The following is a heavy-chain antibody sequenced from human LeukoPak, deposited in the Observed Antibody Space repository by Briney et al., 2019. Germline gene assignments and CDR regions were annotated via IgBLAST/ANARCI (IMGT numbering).Heavy chain of an antibody. V-gene: IGHV1-46*01. Sequence: GASVKVSCKASGYTFTSYYMHWVRQAPGQGLEWMGIINPSGGSTSYAQKFQGRVTMTRDMSTSTVYMELSSLRSEDTAVYYCTLSDSDYGGKRDAFDIWGQGTMVTASS. D-gene: IGHD4-23*01. CDR3: TLSDSDYGGKRDAFDI. CDR1: GYTFTSYY. CDR2: INPSGGST. J-gene: IGHJ3*02.